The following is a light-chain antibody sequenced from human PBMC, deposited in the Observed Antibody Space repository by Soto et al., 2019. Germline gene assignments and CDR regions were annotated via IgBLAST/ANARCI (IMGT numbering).Light chain of an antibody. V-gene: IGKV3-15*01. CDR2: DAS. CDR1: QSLTTN. CDR3: QQYDDWPLT. Sequence: QSRGPLSVYTGERAILSCRACQSLTTNLAWYQQKPGQAPRLLIHDASTRATGIPARFSGSGSGTEFTLTISSLQSEDFAVYYCQQYDDWPLTFGQGARLE. J-gene: IGKJ5*01.